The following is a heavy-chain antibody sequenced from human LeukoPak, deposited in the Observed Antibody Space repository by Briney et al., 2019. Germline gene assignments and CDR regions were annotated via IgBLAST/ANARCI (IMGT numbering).Heavy chain of an antibody. CDR3: ARGRGPCYFDL. J-gene: IGHJ2*01. V-gene: IGHV4-59*11. Sequence: PSETLSLTCTVSGGSISSHYWSWIRQPPGKGLEWIGYIYYSGSTNYNPSLKSRVTISVDTSKNQFSLKLSSVTAADTAVYYCARGRGPCYFDLWGRGTLVTVSS. CDR1: GGSISSHY. CDR2: IYYSGST. D-gene: IGHD3-10*01.